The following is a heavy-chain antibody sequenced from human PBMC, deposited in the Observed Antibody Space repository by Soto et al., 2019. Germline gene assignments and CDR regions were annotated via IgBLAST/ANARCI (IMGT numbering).Heavy chain of an antibody. CDR1: GGSISSSSYY. V-gene: IGHV4-39*01. CDR2: IYYSGST. CDR3: ARQIPAAGTNY. J-gene: IGHJ4*02. D-gene: IGHD6-13*01. Sequence: QLQLQESGPGLVKPSETLSLTCTVSGGSISSSSYYWGWIRQPPGKGLEWIGSIYYSGSTYYNPSLTSRVTISVDTSKNQFSLKLSSVTAADTAVYYCARQIPAAGTNYWGQGTLVTVSS.